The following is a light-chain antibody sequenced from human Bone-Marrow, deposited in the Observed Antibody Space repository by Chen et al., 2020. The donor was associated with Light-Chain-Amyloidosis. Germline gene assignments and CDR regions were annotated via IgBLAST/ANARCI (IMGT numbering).Light chain of an antibody. Sequence: SYELTQPPSVSVSPGHTARIPCSGDDLPTKYAYWYQQKPGQAPVLVIHRGTERPSGISERFSGSSSGTTATLTISGVQAEDEADYHCQSADSSGTYEVIFGGGTKLTVL. CDR2: RGT. V-gene: IGLV3-25*03. CDR1: DLPTKY. J-gene: IGLJ2*01. CDR3: QSADSSGTYEVI.